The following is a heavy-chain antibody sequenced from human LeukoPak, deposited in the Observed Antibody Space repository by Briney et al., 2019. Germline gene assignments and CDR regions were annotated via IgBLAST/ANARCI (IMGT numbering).Heavy chain of an antibody. V-gene: IGHV1-2*02. CDR2: INPNSGGT. Sequence: ASVKVSCTASGYTFTGYYMHWVRQAPGQGLEWMGWINPNSGGTNYAQKFQGRVTMTRDTSISTAYMELSRLRSDDTAVYYCARDRSIVGATYYYYGMDVWGQGTTVTVSS. CDR1: GYTFTGYY. CDR3: ARDRSIVGATYYYYGMDV. J-gene: IGHJ6*02. D-gene: IGHD1-26*01.